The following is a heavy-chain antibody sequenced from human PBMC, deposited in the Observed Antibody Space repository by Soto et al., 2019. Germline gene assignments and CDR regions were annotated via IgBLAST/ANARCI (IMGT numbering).Heavy chain of an antibody. Sequence: GGSLRLSCAASGFTFSSYAMSWVRQAPGKGLEWVSAISGSGGSTYYADSVKGRFTISRDNSKNTLYLQMNSLRAEDTVVYYCAITKGRYYYYGMDVWGQGTTVTVSS. J-gene: IGHJ6*02. V-gene: IGHV3-23*01. CDR3: AITKGRYYYYGMDV. CDR1: GFTFSSYA. CDR2: ISGSGGST.